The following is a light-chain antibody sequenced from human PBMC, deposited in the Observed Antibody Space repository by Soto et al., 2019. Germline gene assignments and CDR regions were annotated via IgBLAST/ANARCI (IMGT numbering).Light chain of an antibody. CDR1: SSDVGSYNL. Sequence: QSVLTQPASVSGSPGQSITISCTGTSSDVGSYNLVSWYQQHPGKAPKLMIYEGSKRPSGVSNRFSGSKSGTSASLAISGLQSEDEADYICAAWDDSLNGYVFGTGTKLTVL. CDR2: EGS. V-gene: IGLV2-14*02. J-gene: IGLJ1*01. CDR3: AAWDDSLNGYV.